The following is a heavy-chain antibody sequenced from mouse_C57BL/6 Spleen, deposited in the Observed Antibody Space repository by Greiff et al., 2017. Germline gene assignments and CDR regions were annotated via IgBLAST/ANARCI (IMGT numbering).Heavy chain of an antibody. CDR3: TSLQQLRLRGYYFDY. Sequence: EVQLVESGGGLVQPGGSMKLSCAASGFTFSDAWMDWVRQSPEKGLEWVAEIRNKANNHATYYAESVKGRFTISRDDSKSSVYLQMNSLRAEDTGIYYCTSLQQLRLRGYYFDYWGQGTTLTVSS. V-gene: IGHV6-6*01. CDR2: IRNKANNHAT. J-gene: IGHJ2*01. CDR1: GFTFSDAW. D-gene: IGHD3-2*02.